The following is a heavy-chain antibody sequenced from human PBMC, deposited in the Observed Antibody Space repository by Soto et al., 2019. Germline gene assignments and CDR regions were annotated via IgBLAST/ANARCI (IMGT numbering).Heavy chain of an antibody. Sequence: SETLSLTCTVSGGSISSYYCSWIRQPPGKGLEWIGYIYYSGSTNYNPSLKSRVTISVDTSKNQFSLKLSSVTAADTAVYYCARHPDYGDSLWGQGTLVTVSS. CDR1: GGSISSYY. J-gene: IGHJ4*02. D-gene: IGHD4-17*01. V-gene: IGHV4-59*01. CDR2: IYYSGST. CDR3: ARHPDYGDSL.